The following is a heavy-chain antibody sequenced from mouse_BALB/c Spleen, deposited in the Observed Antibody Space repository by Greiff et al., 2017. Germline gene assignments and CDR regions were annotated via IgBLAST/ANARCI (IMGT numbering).Heavy chain of an antibody. CDR2: INSNGGST. CDR3: ARQEGRWLLPFAY. J-gene: IGHJ3*01. V-gene: IGHV5-6-2*01. D-gene: IGHD2-3*01. CDR1: GFTFSSYY. Sequence: EVQVVESGGGLVKLGGSLKLSCAASGFTFSSYYMSWVRQTPEKRLELVAAINSNGGSTYYPDTVKGRFTISRDNAKNTLYLQMSSLKSEDTALYYCARQEGRWLLPFAYWGQGTLVTVSA.